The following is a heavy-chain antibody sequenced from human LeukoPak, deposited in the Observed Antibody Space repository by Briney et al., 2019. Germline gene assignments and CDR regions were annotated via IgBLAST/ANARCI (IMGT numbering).Heavy chain of an antibody. CDR3: ARIFYDILTIYFDY. CDR1: GGSISSGDYY. D-gene: IGHD3-9*01. J-gene: IGHJ4*02. V-gene: IGHV4-30-4*01. Sequence: PSQTLSLTCTVSGGSISSGDYYWSWIRQPPGKGLEWIGYIYYSGSTYYNPSLKSRVTISVDTSKNQFSLKLSSVTAADTAVYYCARIFYDILTIYFDYWGQGTPGHRLL. CDR2: IYYSGST.